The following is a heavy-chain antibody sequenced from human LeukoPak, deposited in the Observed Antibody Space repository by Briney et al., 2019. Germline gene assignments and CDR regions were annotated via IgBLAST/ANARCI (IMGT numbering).Heavy chain of an antibody. J-gene: IGHJ4*02. CDR3: ASYSGYDKTFDY. V-gene: IGHV4-59*01. CDR1: GGSISSYY. D-gene: IGHD5-12*01. CDR2: IYYSGST. Sequence: PSETLSLTCTVSGGSISSYYWSWIRQPPGKGLEWIGYIYYSGSTNYNPSLKSRVTISVDTSKNQFSLKPSSVTAADTAVYYCASYSGYDKTFDYWGQGTLVTVSS.